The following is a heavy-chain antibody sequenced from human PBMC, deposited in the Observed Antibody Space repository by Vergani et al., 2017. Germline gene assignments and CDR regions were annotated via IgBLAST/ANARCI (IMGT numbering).Heavy chain of an antibody. Sequence: EVQLVESGGGLVQPGGSLRLSCAASGFTFSSYEMNWVRQAPGKGLEWVSYISSSGDTIYYADSVKGRFTISRDNDKNSLYLQMNSMRAEDTAVYYCARTYYYDSSGYYVDYWGQGMLVTVSS. D-gene: IGHD3-22*01. CDR3: ARTYYYDSSGYYVDY. J-gene: IGHJ4*02. V-gene: IGHV3-48*03. CDR2: ISSSGDTI. CDR1: GFTFSSYE.